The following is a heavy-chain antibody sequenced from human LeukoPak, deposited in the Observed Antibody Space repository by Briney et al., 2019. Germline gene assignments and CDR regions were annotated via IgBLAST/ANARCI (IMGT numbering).Heavy chain of an antibody. CDR3: ASRFLTGGVTDFFDF. J-gene: IGHJ4*02. V-gene: IGHV3-23*01. CDR2: ISPSVDST. D-gene: IGHD2-21*02. CDR1: GFTFSSHS. Sequence: GRSLRLSCAASGFTFSSHSMSWVRHPPGEGLEWVAAISPSVDSTTYRDSVKGQFTISRDNSRNRLYLQMNTLTVEDTAIYYSASRFLTGGVTDFFDFWGQGALVTVSS.